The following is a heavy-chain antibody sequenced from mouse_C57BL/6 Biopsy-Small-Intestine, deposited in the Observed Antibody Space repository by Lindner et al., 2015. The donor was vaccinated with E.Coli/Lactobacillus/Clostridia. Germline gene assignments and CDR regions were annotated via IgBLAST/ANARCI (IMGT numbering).Heavy chain of an antibody. CDR2: INPSSGYT. CDR3: ARSLYGYDGGFAY. D-gene: IGHD2-2*01. V-gene: IGHV1-7*01. Sequence: VQLQESGAELAKPGASVKLSCKASGYTFTSYWMHWVKQRPGQGLEWIGYINPSSGYTKYNQKFKDKATLTADKSSSTAYMQLSRLTYEDSVVYYCARSLYGYDGGFAYWGQGTLVTVSA. J-gene: IGHJ3*01. CDR1: GYTFTSYW.